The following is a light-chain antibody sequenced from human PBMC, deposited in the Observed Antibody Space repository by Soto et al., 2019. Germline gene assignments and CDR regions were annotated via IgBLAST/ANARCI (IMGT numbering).Light chain of an antibody. J-gene: IGLJ2*01. V-gene: IGLV8-61*01. CDR1: SGSVSTSYY. Sequence: QAVVTQEPSFSVSPGGTVTLTCGLSSGSVSTSYYPSWYQQTPGQAPRTLIYSTNTRSSGVPDRFSGSIRGNKAALTITGAQADDESDYYCVLYMGSGTVVFGGGTQLTVL. CDR2: STN. CDR3: VLYMGSGTVV.